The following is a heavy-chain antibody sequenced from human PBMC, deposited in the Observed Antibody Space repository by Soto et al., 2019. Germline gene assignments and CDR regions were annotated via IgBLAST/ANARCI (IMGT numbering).Heavy chain of an antibody. CDR2: ISAYNGNT. D-gene: IGHD6-19*01. CDR3: ERDRAVAGPGSWFDP. CDR1: GYTFTSYG. V-gene: IGHV1-18*01. J-gene: IGHJ5*02. Sequence: ASVKVSCKASGYTFTSYGISWVRQAPGQGLEWMGWISAYNGNTNYAQKLQGRVTMTTDTSTSTAYMELRSLRSDDTAMYYCERDRAVAGPGSWFDPWGQGTLVTVSS.